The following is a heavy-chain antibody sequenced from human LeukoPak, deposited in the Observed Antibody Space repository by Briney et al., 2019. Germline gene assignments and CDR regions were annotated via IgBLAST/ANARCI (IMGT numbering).Heavy chain of an antibody. V-gene: IGHV4-4*07. CDR1: GDSIRNYY. J-gene: IGHJ4*02. CDR2: VYTRGSA. D-gene: IGHD6-19*01. CDR3: AGFASGSNRSYLDQ. Sequence: SETLSLTCTVSGDSIRNYYWTWSRQPAGKGLEWIGRVYTRGSANYHPSLRSRVSMSVDTSKNQFSLNLSSMTAADTAIYYCAGFASGSNRSYLDQWGQGILVTVSS.